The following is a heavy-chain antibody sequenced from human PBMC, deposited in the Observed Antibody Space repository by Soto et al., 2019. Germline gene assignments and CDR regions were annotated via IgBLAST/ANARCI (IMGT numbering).Heavy chain of an antibody. Sequence: SGFTVSSNYMSWVRQAPGKGLEWVSVIYSGGSTYYADSVKGRFTISRDNSKNTLYLQMNSLRAEDTAVYYCARDYYGSSYAIDYWGQGTLVTVSS. D-gene: IGHD3-10*01. CDR2: IYSGGST. V-gene: IGHV3-66*01. J-gene: IGHJ4*02. CDR3: ARDYYGSSYAIDY. CDR1: GFTVSSNY.